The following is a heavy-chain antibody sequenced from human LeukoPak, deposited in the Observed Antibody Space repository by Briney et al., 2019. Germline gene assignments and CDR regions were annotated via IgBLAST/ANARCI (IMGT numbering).Heavy chain of an antibody. CDR1: GGSFSGYY. V-gene: IGHV4-34*01. CDR2: INHSGST. Sequence: SETLSLTCTVYGGSFSGYYWSWIRQPPGKGLEWIGEINHSGSTNYNPSLKSRVTISVDTSKNQFSLKLSSVTAADTAVYYCARDNYYGSGSYPYWGQGTLVTVSS. J-gene: IGHJ4*02. D-gene: IGHD3-10*01. CDR3: ARDNYYGSGSYPY.